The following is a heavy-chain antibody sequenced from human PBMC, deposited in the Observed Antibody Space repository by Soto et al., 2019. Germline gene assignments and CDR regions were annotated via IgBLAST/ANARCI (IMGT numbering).Heavy chain of an antibody. CDR1: GYTFTNND. Sequence: QIQLVQSGTEVRKPGASAKVSCKTSGYTFTNNDVCWVRQTPGQGLEWMGWISPHSGKTNYARKFKGRVTMTTDTSTSTVYMELTSLTSHDTAVYYCAREGLLLLPDYWGQGTLVTVSS. CDR2: ISPHSGKT. D-gene: IGHD3-22*01. V-gene: IGHV1-18*01. J-gene: IGHJ4*02. CDR3: AREGLLLLPDY.